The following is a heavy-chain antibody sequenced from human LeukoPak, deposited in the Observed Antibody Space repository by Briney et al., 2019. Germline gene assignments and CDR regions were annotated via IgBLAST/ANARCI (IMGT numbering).Heavy chain of an antibody. Sequence: SVKVSCKASGGTFSSYAISWVRQAPGQGLEWMGGVIPIFGTANYAQKFQGRVTITTDKSTSTAYMGLSSLRSEDTAVYYCARAYYYDSSGYYFDYWGQGTLVTVSS. V-gene: IGHV1-69*05. D-gene: IGHD3-22*01. CDR1: GGTFSSYA. CDR3: ARAYYYDSSGYYFDY. CDR2: VIPIFGTA. J-gene: IGHJ4*02.